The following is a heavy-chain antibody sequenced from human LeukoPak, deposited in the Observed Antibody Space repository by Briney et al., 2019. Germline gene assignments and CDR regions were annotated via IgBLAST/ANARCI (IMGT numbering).Heavy chain of an antibody. CDR3: ARMNYVSSGWGAPFDY. Sequence: GGSLRLSCAASGFTFSSFSMIWVRQAPGKGLEWVSYIRTSGTNTDYTGSVKGRFTISRDNAKNSLYLQMNSLRAEDTAVYYCARMNYVSSGWGAPFDYWGQGTLVTVSS. CDR1: GFTFSSFS. D-gene: IGHD1-7*01. V-gene: IGHV3-48*04. CDR2: IRTSGTNT. J-gene: IGHJ4*02.